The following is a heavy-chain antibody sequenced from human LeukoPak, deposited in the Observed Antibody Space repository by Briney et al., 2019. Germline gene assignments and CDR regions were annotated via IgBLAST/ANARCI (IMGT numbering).Heavy chain of an antibody. CDR1: GGSISSYY. V-gene: IGHV4-59*01. J-gene: IGHJ4*02. CDR3: ASSLYGDYVKVRFDY. D-gene: IGHD4-17*01. CDR2: IYYSGST. Sequence: SSETLSLTCTVSGGSISSYYWTWIRQPPGKGLEWIGYIYYSGSTNYNPSLKSRVTISVDTSKNQFSLRLSSVTAADTAVYYCASSLYGDYVKVRFDYWGQGTLVTVSS.